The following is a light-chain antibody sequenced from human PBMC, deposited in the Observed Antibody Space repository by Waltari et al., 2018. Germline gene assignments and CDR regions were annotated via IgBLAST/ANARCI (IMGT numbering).Light chain of an antibody. CDR1: TLGNKY. Sequence: SYELTQPPSVSVSPGQTASITCSGDTLGNKYACWYQQKSGQSPVLVIYQDRKRPSGIPERFSGSNSGNTATLTISGTQAMDEADYYCQAWDSNIAVFGGGTKLTVL. V-gene: IGLV3-1*01. CDR3: QAWDSNIAV. J-gene: IGLJ2*01. CDR2: QDR.